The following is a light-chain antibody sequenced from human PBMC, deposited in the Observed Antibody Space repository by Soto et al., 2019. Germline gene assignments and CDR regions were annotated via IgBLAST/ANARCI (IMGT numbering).Light chain of an antibody. J-gene: IGLJ2*01. CDR3: SSYTSISSVV. CDR2: DVS. V-gene: IGLV2-14*01. Sequence: QSALTQPASVSGSPGQSITISCTGTSSDVGGYNYVSWYQQHPGNAPELMIYDVSKRPSGVSNRFSGSKSGNTASLTISGLQAEDEADYYCSSYTSISSVVFGGGTKVTVL. CDR1: SSDVGGYNY.